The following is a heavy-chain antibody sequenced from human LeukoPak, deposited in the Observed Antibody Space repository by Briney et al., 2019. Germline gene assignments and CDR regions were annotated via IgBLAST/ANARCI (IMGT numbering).Heavy chain of an antibody. CDR1: GGSINYYY. V-gene: IGHV4-59*08. J-gene: IGHJ6*02. CDR2: VHYSGDS. CDR3: ARVSYSSSDPYYYYGMDV. D-gene: IGHD6-13*01. Sequence: SETLSLTCTVSGGSINYYYWSWIRQPPGKGLEWIGYVHYSGDSNYSPSLRGRVTISVDMSKNHLSLRLSSVTAADTAVYYCARVSYSSSDPYYYYGMDVWGQGTTVTVSS.